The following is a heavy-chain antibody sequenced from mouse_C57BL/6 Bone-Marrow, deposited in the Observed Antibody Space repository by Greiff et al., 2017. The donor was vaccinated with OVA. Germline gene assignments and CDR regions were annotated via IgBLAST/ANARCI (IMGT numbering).Heavy chain of an antibody. D-gene: IGHD2-1*01. CDR2: IDPANGNP. Sequence: VQLQQSVAELVRPGASVKLSCTASGFNIKNTYMHWVKQRPERGLEWIGRIDPANGNPKYAPQFQGKAPITADTSSNPPYLPLRSLPSAHTSFFYCARGEDGNYDLDYWGKGTTRTGAS. V-gene: IGHV14-3*01. J-gene: IGHJ2*01. CDR3: ARGEDGNYDLDY. CDR1: GFNIKNTY.